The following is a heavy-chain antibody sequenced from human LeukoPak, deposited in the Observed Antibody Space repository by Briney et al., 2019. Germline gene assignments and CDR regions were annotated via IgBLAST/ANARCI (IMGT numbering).Heavy chain of an antibody. V-gene: IGHV4-30-2*01. J-gene: IGHJ4*02. D-gene: IGHD3-10*01. CDR1: GGSISSGGYS. CDR3: ARVYYYGSGSQLDY. Sequence: SQTLSLTCAVSGGSISSGGYSWSWIRQPPGKGLEWIGYIYHSGSTYYNPSLKSRVTISVDRSKNQFSLKLSSVTAADTAVYYCARVYYYGSGSQLDYWGQGTLVTVSS. CDR2: IYHSGST.